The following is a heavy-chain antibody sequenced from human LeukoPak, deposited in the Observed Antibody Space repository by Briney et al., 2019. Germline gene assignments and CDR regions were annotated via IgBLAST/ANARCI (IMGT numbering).Heavy chain of an antibody. J-gene: IGHJ6*02. D-gene: IGHD3-22*01. V-gene: IGHV3-7*01. CDR2: IKQDVSEK. CDR1: GFTFSSYW. Sequence: GGSLRLSCAASGFTFSSYWLSCVRQAPGKRLEWVANIKQDVSEKYYVDSVKGRFTISRDNAKNSLYLQMNSLRAEDTAVYYCARGRRGPAWLLPYYYYGMDVWGQGTTVTVSS. CDR3: ARGRRGPAWLLPYYYYGMDV.